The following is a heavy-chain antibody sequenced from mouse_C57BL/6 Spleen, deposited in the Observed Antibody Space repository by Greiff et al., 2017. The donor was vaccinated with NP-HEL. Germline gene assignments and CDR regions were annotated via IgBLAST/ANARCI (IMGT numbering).Heavy chain of an antibody. D-gene: IGHD1-1*01. CDR1: GFTFSDAW. CDR2: IRNTANNHAT. J-gene: IGHJ1*03. V-gene: IGHV6-6*01. CDR3: TLNYYGSHWYFDV. Sequence: EVKVVESGGGLVQPGGSMKLSCAASGFTFSDAWMDWVRQSPEKGLEWVAEIRNTANNHATYYAESVTGRFTISRDDSTSRVYLQMNSLRAEDTGIYYCTLNYYGSHWYFDVWGTGTTVTVSS.